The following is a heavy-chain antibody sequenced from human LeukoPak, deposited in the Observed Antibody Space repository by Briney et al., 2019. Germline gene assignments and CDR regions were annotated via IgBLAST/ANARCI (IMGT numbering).Heavy chain of an antibody. Sequence: SETLSLTCSVSGGSISSSTYYWGWIRQPPGKGLEWIGSIYYSGSTYYNPSLKSRVTISIDTSKNQFSLKLSSVTAADTAVYYCARVGCSGGTCYRSRGAFDIWGQGTMVTVSS. CDR3: ARVGCSGGTCYRSRGAFDI. J-gene: IGHJ3*02. D-gene: IGHD2-15*01. V-gene: IGHV4-39*07. CDR1: GGSISSSTYY. CDR2: IYYSGST.